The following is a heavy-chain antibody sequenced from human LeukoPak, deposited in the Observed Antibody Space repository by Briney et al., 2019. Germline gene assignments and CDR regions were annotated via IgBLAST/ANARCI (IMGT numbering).Heavy chain of an antibody. J-gene: IGHJ4*02. CDR1: GGSLSSGDYY. CDR2: IYYSGST. Sequence: SQTLSLTCTVSGGSLSSGDYYWSWIRQPPGKGLEWIGYIYYSGSTYYNPSLKSRVTISVDTSKNQFSLKLSSVTAADTAVYYCARGVESDILTGYDPYFDYWGQGTLVTVSS. V-gene: IGHV4-30-4*01. D-gene: IGHD3-9*01. CDR3: ARGVESDILTGYDPYFDY.